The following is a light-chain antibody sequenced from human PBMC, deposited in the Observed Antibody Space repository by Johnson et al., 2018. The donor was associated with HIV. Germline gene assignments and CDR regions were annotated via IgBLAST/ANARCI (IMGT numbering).Light chain of an antibody. Sequence: QSVLTQPPSVSAAPGQKVTISCSGSSYNIGNSYVSWYQQLPGTAPKLLIYENNKLPSGIPDRFSGSKSGTSATLGITGLQTGDEADYYCGTWDTSLSAPYVFGTGTKVTVL. V-gene: IGLV1-51*02. CDR1: SYNIGNSY. J-gene: IGLJ1*01. CDR2: ENN. CDR3: GTWDTSLSAPYV.